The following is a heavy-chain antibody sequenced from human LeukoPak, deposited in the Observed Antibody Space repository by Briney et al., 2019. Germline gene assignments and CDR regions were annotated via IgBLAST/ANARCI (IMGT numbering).Heavy chain of an antibody. CDR3: AIYSDTYYFDH. CDR1: GYSFTSSW. CDR2: IYPGDSDT. J-gene: IGHJ4*02. V-gene: IGHV5-51*01. Sequence: GESLKISCKGSGYSFTSSWIGWVRQMPGKGLEWMGIIYPGDSDTRYSPSFQGQVTISADKSISTAYLQWCSLKASDTAMYYCAIYSDTYYFDHWGQGTLVTVSS. D-gene: IGHD1-26*01.